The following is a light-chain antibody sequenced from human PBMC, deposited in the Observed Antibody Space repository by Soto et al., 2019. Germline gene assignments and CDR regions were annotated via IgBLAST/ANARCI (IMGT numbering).Light chain of an antibody. CDR3: QQYNGH. J-gene: IGKJ4*01. CDR2: GAS. CDR1: QSNNNW. Sequence: DIQMTQSPSTLSASVGDRVTITCRASQSNNNWLAWYQQKAGKAPKVLIYGASSLASGVPPRFSGGGSGTEFTLTIGSLQPDDFATYYCQQYNGHFGGGTKVEIK. V-gene: IGKV1-5*01.